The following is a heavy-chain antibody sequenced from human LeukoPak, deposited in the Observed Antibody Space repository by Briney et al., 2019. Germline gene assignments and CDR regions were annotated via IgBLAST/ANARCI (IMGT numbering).Heavy chain of an antibody. CDR2: INPNSGDT. J-gene: IGHJ3*02. Sequence: GASVKVSCKASGYTLTDYYIHWVRQAPGHGLEWMGWINPNSGDTNYAQIFQGRVTMTRDTSISTAYMELSRLRSDDTAVYYCARVQWLVQIDAFDIWGQGTMVTVSS. CDR3: ARVQWLVQIDAFDI. CDR1: GYTLTDYY. D-gene: IGHD6-19*01. V-gene: IGHV1-2*02.